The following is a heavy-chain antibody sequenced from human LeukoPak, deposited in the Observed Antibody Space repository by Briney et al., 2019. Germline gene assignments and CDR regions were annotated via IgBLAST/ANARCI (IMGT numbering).Heavy chain of an antibody. V-gene: IGHV3-7*01. CDR3: ARDPAWGAIDY. CDR2: MNEDGSGT. J-gene: IGHJ4*02. D-gene: IGHD7-27*01. Sequence: GGTLRLSCAVSGFSIRSSWMSWVRQTPGKGLEWVADMNEDGSGTYYVDSVKGPFTVSRDNAKNSLYLQMSSLRAEDTAVYYCARDPAWGAIDYWGQGTLVTVSS. CDR1: GFSIRSSW.